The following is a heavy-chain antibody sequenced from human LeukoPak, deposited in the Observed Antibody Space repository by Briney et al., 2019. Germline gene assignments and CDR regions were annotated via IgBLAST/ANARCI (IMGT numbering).Heavy chain of an antibody. CDR1: GGTFSSYA. D-gene: IGHD3-3*01. Sequence: ASVKVSCKASGGTFSSYAISWVRQAPGQGLEWMGGIIPIFGTANYAQKFQGRVTMTRDTSTSTVYMELSSLRSEDTAVYYCARSFGSHAFDIWGQGTMVTVSS. CDR3: ARSFGSHAFDI. V-gene: IGHV1-69*05. CDR2: IIPIFGTA. J-gene: IGHJ3*02.